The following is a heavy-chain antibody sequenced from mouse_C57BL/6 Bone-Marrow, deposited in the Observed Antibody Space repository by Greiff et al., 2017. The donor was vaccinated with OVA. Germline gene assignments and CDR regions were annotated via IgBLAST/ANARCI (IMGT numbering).Heavy chain of an antibody. CDR1: GFTFSDYG. CDR2: ISSGSSTI. V-gene: IGHV5-17*01. D-gene: IGHD2-4*01. CDR3: ARGLRRGFAY. Sequence: EVKLVESGGGLVKPGGSLKLSCAASGFTFSDYGMHWVRQAPEKGLEWVAYISSGSSTIYYADTVQGRFTISRDNAKNTLFLQMTSLRSEDTAMYYCARGLRRGFAYWGQGTLVTVSA. J-gene: IGHJ3*01.